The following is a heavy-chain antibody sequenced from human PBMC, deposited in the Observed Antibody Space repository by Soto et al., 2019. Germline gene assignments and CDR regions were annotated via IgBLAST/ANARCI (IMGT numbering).Heavy chain of an antibody. V-gene: IGHV1-69*01. CDR1: GGTFVSSA. D-gene: IGHD6-19*01. CDR2: IITILGST. Sequence: QVQLLQSGAELREPGSSVRVSCTPSGGTFVSSAFAWVRQAPGGKIEWMGGIITILGSTKYAEKFLGRLTIRADDCARTAYLELSSVAFDDTAVYFCAKKNPHGVSNKAGLDPWGQGTLVTVST. CDR3: AKKNPHGVSNKAGLDP. J-gene: IGHJ5*02.